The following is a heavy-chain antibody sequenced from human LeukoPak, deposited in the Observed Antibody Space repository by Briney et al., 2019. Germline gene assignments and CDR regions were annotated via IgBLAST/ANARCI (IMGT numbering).Heavy chain of an antibody. J-gene: IGHJ4*02. CDR3: AREVAVAGIDY. V-gene: IGHV4-30-4*08. CDR2: IYYSGST. CDR1: GGSISSGDYY. D-gene: IGHD6-19*01. Sequence: PSETLSLTCTVSGGSISSGDYYWSWIRQPPGKGLEWIGYIYYSGSTYYNPSLKSRVTISVDTSKNQFSLKLSSVTAADTAVYYYAREVAVAGIDYWGQGTLVTVSS.